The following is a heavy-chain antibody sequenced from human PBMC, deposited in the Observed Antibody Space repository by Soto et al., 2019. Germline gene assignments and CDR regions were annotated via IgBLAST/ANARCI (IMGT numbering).Heavy chain of an antibody. J-gene: IGHJ6*02. CDR2: INAGNGNT. V-gene: IGHV1-3*01. CDR1: GYTFTSYA. D-gene: IGHD3-3*01. Sequence: ASVKVSCKASGYTFTSYAMHWVRQAPGQRLEWMGWINAGNGNTKYSQKFQGRVTITRDTSASTAYMELSSLRSEDTAVYYCARVKGFWSGYQPQWGHYYYYGMDVWGQGTTVTVPS. CDR3: ARVKGFWSGYQPQWGHYYYYGMDV.